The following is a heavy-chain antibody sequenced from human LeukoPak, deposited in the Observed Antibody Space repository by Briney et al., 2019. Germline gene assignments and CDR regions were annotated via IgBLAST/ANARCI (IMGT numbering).Heavy chain of an antibody. CDR3: AKVIAARPA. CDR1: GFTFRNYW. Sequence: GGSLRLSCATSGFTFRNYWMSWVRQAPGKGLQWVANIKQDGSQKYYVDSVKGRFTISRDNAKNSLYLQMDSLRAEDTAVYYCAKVIAARPAWGQGTPVTVSS. D-gene: IGHD6-6*01. CDR2: IKQDGSQK. V-gene: IGHV3-7*05. J-gene: IGHJ5*02.